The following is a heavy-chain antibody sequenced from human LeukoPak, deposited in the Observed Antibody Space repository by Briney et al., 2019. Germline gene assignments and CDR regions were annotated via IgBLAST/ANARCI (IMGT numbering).Heavy chain of an antibody. J-gene: IGHJ6*04. CDR1: GFTFSSYE. D-gene: IGHD3-10*02. Sequence: GGSLRLSCAASGFTFSSYEMNWVRQAPGKGLEGVSYISSSGSTIYYADSVKGRFTISRDNDKNTLYLQMNSLRAEDTAVYYCAELGITMIGGVWGKGTTVTISS. CDR2: ISSSGSTI. CDR3: AELGITMIGGV. V-gene: IGHV3-48*03.